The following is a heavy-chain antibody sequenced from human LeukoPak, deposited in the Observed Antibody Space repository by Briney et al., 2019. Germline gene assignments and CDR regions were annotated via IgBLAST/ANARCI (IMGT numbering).Heavy chain of an antibody. V-gene: IGHV4-34*01. CDR3: SSKALSIY. Sequence: SETLSLTCAVYGGSFSGYYWSWIRHPPGKGLEWIGEINHSGSTNYNPSLKSRVTISVDTSKNQFSLKLSSVTAADTAVYYCSSKALSIYWGQGTLVTVSS. CDR2: INHSGST. CDR1: GGSFSGYY. J-gene: IGHJ4*02.